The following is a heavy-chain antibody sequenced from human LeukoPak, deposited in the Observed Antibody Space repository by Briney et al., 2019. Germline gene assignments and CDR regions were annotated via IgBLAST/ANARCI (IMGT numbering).Heavy chain of an antibody. CDR2: IHYIGSS. V-gene: IGHV4-39*07. D-gene: IGHD3-22*01. CDR1: GGSISGSKYY. Sequence: PSETLSLTCTVSGGSISGSKYYWGWIRQPPGKGLQGIGSIHYIGSSYHNPSLTSRVTVSVDASKNQFSLKLTSVIAADTAVYYCASITMIVVVITVPWYFDLWGRGTLVTVSS. J-gene: IGHJ2*01. CDR3: ASITMIVVVITVPWYFDL.